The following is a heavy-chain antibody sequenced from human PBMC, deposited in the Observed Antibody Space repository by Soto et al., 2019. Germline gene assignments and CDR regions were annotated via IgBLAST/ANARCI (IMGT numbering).Heavy chain of an antibody. J-gene: IGHJ4*02. V-gene: IGHV3-64*01. CDR1: GFTFRSYA. CDR3: AKDLGYGDYDYYFDF. CDR2: ISSNGGST. Sequence: EVQLVESGGGLVQPGRSLRLSCAASGFTFRSYAMHWVRQAPGKGLEYVSSISSNGGSTYYATSVKGRFTISRDNSKNTLYLNMGSLRAEDTAAYYCAKDLGYGDYDYYFDFWGQGTLVTVSS. D-gene: IGHD4-17*01.